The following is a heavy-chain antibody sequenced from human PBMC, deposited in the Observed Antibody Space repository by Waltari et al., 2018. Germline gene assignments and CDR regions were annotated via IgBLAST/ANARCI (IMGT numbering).Heavy chain of an antibody. CDR2: IDHNEDT. CDR1: GGSFRGFD. V-gene: IGHV4-34*01. J-gene: IGHJ4*02. Sequence: QVHLQQWGAGPLKPSETLSLTCAVYGGSFRGFDWSWIRQPPGKGLEWIGQIDHNEDTTYNPSLKDRVTISLDTSKRKFSLPLTSVTAADTAVYYCASTPLFYYDTSGYYFWGQGAPVTVSS. D-gene: IGHD3-22*01. CDR3: ASTPLFYYDTSGYYF.